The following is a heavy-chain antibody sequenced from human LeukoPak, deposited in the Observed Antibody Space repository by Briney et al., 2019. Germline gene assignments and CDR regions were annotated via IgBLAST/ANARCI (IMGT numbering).Heavy chain of an antibody. J-gene: IGHJ5*02. CDR3: ARAVKVSSSAKWFDP. Sequence: GGSLRLSCAASGFTFSSYSMNWVRQAPGKGLECVSSISSSSSYIYYADSVKGRFTISRDNAKNSLYLQMNSLRAEDTAVYYCARAVKVSSSAKWFDPWGQGTLVTVSS. CDR1: GFTFSSYS. D-gene: IGHD6-13*01. V-gene: IGHV3-21*01. CDR2: ISSSSSYI.